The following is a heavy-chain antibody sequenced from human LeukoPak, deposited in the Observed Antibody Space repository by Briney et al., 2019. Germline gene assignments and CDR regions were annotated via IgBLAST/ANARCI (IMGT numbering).Heavy chain of an antibody. J-gene: IGHJ6*02. D-gene: IGHD3-3*01. CDR3: ARDIFFRSSPWYYYGMDV. CDR1: GGSFSGYY. Sequence: SETLSLTCAVYGGSFSGYYWSWIRQPPGKGLEWIGEINHSGSTNYNPSLKSRVTISVDTSKNQFSLKLSSVTAADTAVYYCARDIFFRSSPWYYYGMDVWGQGTTVTVSS. CDR2: INHSGST. V-gene: IGHV4-34*01.